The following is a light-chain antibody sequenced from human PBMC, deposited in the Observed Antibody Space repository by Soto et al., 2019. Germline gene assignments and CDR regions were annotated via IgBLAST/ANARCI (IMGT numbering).Light chain of an antibody. CDR3: QQRSNWRT. V-gene: IGKV3-11*01. CDR2: DAS. CDR1: QSVSSY. J-gene: IGKJ2*01. Sequence: EIVLTQSPATLSLSPGERATLSCRASQSVSSYLAWYQQKPGQAPRLLIYDASNRATGLPARFSGSGSGTALTLTISRLEPEDFAVYYCQQRSNWRTFGQGTKLEIK.